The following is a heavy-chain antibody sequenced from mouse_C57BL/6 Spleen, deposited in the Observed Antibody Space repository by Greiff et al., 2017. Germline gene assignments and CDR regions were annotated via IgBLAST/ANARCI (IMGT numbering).Heavy chain of an antibody. D-gene: IGHD1-3*01. CDR3: EVWGYYDY. Sequence: VQLQQSGPELVKPGASVKISCKASGYAFSSSWMNWVKQRPGKGLEWIGRIYPGDGDTNYNGKFKGKATLTADKSSSTAYMQLSSLTSEDSAVYFCEVWGYYDYWGQGTTLTVSS. CDR1: GYAFSSSW. V-gene: IGHV1-82*01. CDR2: IYPGDGDT. J-gene: IGHJ2*01.